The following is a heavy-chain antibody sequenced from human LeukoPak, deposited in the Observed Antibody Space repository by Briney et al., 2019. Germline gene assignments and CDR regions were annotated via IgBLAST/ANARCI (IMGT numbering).Heavy chain of an antibody. J-gene: IGHJ5*02. D-gene: IGHD6-19*01. CDR2: IYYSGST. CDR3: AREVAVAGNFWFDP. Sequence: PSETLSLTCAVSGGSISSNSYYWGWIRQPPGKGLEWIGSIYYSGSTYYNPSLKSRVTISVDTSKNQFSLKLSSVTAADTAVYYCAREVAVAGNFWFDPWGQGTLVTVSS. V-gene: IGHV4-39*07. CDR1: GGSISSNSYY.